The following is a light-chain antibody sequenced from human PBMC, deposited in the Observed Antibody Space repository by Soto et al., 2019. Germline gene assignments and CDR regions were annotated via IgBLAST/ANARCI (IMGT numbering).Light chain of an antibody. J-gene: IGLJ1*01. CDR2: DVS. CDR1: IGDVGAYNY. CDR3: SSFTNTYSYV. Sequence: QSVLTQPSSVSGSPGQSITISCTGTIGDVGAYNYVSWYQQHPGKAPRLMIYDVSNRPSGASNRFSGSKSGNTASLTISGLQAEDEADYYCSSFTNTYSYVFGTRTKVTVL. V-gene: IGLV2-14*01.